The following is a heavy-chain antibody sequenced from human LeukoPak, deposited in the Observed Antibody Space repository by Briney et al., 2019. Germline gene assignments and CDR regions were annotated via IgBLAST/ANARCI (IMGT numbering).Heavy chain of an antibody. CDR1: GFTVSSNY. V-gene: IGHV3-53*01. J-gene: IGHJ6*02. Sequence: GGSLRLSCAASGFTVSSNYMSWVRQAPGKGLEWVSVIYSGGSTYYADSVKGRSTISRDNSKNTLYLQMNSLRAEDTAVYYCARRRGSGGFYYGMDVWGQGTTVTVPS. D-gene: IGHD2-15*01. CDR2: IYSGGST. CDR3: ARRRGSGGFYYGMDV.